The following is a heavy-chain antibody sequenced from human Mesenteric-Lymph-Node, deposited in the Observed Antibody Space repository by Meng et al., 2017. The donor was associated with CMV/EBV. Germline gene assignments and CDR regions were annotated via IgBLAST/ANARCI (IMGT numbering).Heavy chain of an antibody. CDR2: IYYSGST. Sequence: GSLRLSCTVSGGSISSYYWSWIRQPPGKGLEWIGYIYYSGSTNYNPSLKSRVTISVDTSKNQFSLKLSSVTAADTAVYYCARVDYDFWRGWFDPWGQGTLVTVSS. D-gene: IGHD3-3*01. CDR1: GGSISSYY. CDR3: ARVDYDFWRGWFDP. V-gene: IGHV4-59*01. J-gene: IGHJ5*02.